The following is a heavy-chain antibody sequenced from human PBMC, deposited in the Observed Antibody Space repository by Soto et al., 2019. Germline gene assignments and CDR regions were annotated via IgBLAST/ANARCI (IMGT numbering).Heavy chain of an antibody. Sequence: SETLSLTCTVSGGSISSSSYYWGWIRQPPGKGLEWIGSIYYSGNTYYNPSLKSRVTISVDTAKNQFSLKLSSVTAADTAVYYCARAIVDYYDSSGYYNWFDPWGQGTLVTVSS. CDR3: ARAIVDYYDSSGYYNWFDP. V-gene: IGHV4-39*07. D-gene: IGHD3-22*01. CDR1: GGSISSSSYY. J-gene: IGHJ5*02. CDR2: IYYSGNT.